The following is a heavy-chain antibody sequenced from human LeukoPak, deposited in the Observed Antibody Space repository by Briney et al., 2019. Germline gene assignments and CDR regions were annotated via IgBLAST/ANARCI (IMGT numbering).Heavy chain of an antibody. J-gene: IGHJ5*02. D-gene: IGHD3-3*01. Sequence: SLKVSCEASRGTFSSYAISWVRQAPGQGLEWMGGIIPIFGTANYAQKFQGRVTITADESTSTAYMELSSLRSEDTAVYYCASRDFWSGYYSHWFDPWGQGTLVTVSS. CDR1: RGTFSSYA. CDR2: IIPIFGTA. CDR3: ASRDFWSGYYSHWFDP. V-gene: IGHV1-69*13.